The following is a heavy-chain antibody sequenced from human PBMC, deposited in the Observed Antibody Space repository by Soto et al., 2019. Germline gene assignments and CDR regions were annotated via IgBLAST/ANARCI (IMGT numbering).Heavy chain of an antibody. CDR2: ISAYNGDI. Sequence: QVLLVQSGTEVRKPGASVKVSCMASGYTFSSYGFTWVRQAPGQGLEWMGWISAYNGDIKYAQNMEGRVTLTTDTATSTAYMELRSLSSDGAAVYYCVRDAREGGFIWGGGAYWGQGTLVTVSS. D-gene: IGHD3-3*01. V-gene: IGHV1-18*01. J-gene: IGHJ4*02. CDR3: VRDAREGGFIWGGGAY. CDR1: GYTFSSYG.